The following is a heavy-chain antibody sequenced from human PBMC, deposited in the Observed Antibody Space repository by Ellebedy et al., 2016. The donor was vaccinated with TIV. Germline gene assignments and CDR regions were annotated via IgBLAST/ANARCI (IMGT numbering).Heavy chain of an antibody. J-gene: IGHJ6*02. CDR1: GFTFSSYA. D-gene: IGHD2-2*02. Sequence: PGGSLRLSCAASGFTFSSYAMSWVRQAPGKGLEWVSAISGSGGSTYYADSVKGRFTISRDNSKNTLYLQMNSLRAEDTAVYYCAKGGLVVVPAAIERYYYYYGMDVWGQGTTVTVSS. V-gene: IGHV3-23*01. CDR3: AKGGLVVVPAAIERYYYYYGMDV. CDR2: ISGSGGST.